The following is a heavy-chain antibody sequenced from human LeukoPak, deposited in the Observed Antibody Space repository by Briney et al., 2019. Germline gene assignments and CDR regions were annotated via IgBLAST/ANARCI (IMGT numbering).Heavy chain of an antibody. CDR1: GYSVSSGYY. CDR3: ASPGGITMISWAFDI. Sequence: NPSETLSLTCTVSGYSVSSGYYWGWIRQPPGKGLEWFGSIHHSGSTYCNPSLKSRVTISVDTSKNQFSLKLSSVTAADTAVYYCASPGGITMISWAFDIWGQGTMVTVSS. CDR2: IHHSGST. J-gene: IGHJ3*02. D-gene: IGHD3-22*01. V-gene: IGHV4-38-2*02.